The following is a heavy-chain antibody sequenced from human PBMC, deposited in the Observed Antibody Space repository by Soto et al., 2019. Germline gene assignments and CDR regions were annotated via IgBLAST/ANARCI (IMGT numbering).Heavy chain of an antibody. CDR2: ISGSGGST. J-gene: IGHJ4*02. Sequence: EVQLLESGGGLVQPGGSLRLSCAASGFTFSSYAMSWVRQAPGKELEWVSAISGSGGSTYYADSVKGRFTISRDNSKNTLYLQMNSLRAEDTAVYYCAKGRIGGVYYFDYWGQGTLVTVSS. D-gene: IGHD3-16*01. CDR3: AKGRIGGVYYFDY. V-gene: IGHV3-23*01. CDR1: GFTFSSYA.